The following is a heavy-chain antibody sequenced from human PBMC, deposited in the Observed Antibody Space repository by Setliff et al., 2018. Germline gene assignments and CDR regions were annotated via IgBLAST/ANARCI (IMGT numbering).Heavy chain of an antibody. D-gene: IGHD2-21*02. CDR1: GLTFTSKW. J-gene: IGHJ4*02. CDR3: ARFAKCGGHCWNDY. Sequence: LTCAASGLTFTSKWMHWVRQAPGKGLVWVSRISGGADKTYYADSVRGRFTISRDNSKNILYLQMNSLRPEDTAVYYCARFAKCGGHCWNDYWGQGTRVTVSS. CDR2: ISGGADKT. V-gene: IGHV3-74*01.